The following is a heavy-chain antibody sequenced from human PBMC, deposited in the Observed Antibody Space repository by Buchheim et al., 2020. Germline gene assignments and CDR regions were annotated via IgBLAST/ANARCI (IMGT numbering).Heavy chain of an antibody. CDR3: ARAKNYYYDSSGYYYDYYYYMNV. CDR1: GFTFSSYW. V-gene: IGHV3-7*01. Sequence: EVQLVESGGGLVQPGGSLRLSCAASGFTFSSYWMSWVRQAPGKGLEWVANIKQDGSEKYYVDSVKGRFTISRDNAKNSLYLQMNRLRAEDTAVYYCARAKNYYYDSSGYYYDYYYYMNVWGKGTT. CDR2: IKQDGSEK. D-gene: IGHD3-22*01. J-gene: IGHJ6*03.